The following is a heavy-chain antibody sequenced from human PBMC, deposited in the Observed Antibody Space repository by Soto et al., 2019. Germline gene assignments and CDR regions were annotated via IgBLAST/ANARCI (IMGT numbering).Heavy chain of an antibody. J-gene: IGHJ4*02. Sequence: GGSLRLSCVASGFSFSNYAMSWVRQAPGKGLEWVSVISGSDGSTYYGDSVKGRFTISRGNSKNTLYLQMNSLRAEDTAVYYCAKDRERDAWYEDYWGQGTLVTVSS. CDR3: AKDRERDAWYEDY. V-gene: IGHV3-23*02. CDR2: ISGSDGST. D-gene: IGHD6-13*01. CDR1: GFSFSNYA.